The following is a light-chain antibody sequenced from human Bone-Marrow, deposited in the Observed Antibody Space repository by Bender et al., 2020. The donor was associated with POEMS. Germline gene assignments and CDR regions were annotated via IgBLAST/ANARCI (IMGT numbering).Light chain of an antibody. V-gene: IGLV2-14*03. CDR3: SSYTDTAFWV. Sequence: QSALTQPASVSGSPGQSITISCAGTSSDVGAYNYVSWYQQHPGKAPKLVIYDVSNRPSGVSNRFYGSRSGNKASLTISGLQSEDEADYYCSSYTDTAFWVFGGGTKVTVL. CDR2: DVS. J-gene: IGLJ3*02. CDR1: SSDVGAYNY.